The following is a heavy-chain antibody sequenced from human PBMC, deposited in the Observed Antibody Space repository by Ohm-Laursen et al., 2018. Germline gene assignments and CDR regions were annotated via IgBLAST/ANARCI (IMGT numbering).Heavy chain of an antibody. CDR3: ARARGYSYGGADY. Sequence: GSSVKVSCKASGYTFTGYYMHWVRQAPGQGLEWMGWINPNSGGTNYAQKFQGRVTMTRDTSISTAYMELSRLRSDDTAVYYCARARGYSYGGADYWGQGTLVTVSS. D-gene: IGHD5-18*01. V-gene: IGHV1-2*02. CDR2: INPNSGGT. CDR1: GYTFTGYY. J-gene: IGHJ4*02.